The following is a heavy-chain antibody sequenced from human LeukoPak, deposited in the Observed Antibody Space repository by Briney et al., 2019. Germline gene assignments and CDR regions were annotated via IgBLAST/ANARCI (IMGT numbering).Heavy chain of an antibody. Sequence: GGSLRLSCAASGFTFDDYGMHWVRQAPGKGLEWVAVISYDGSHKYSADSVKGRFTISRDNSKNTLYLQMNSLRTEDTAVYFCSASRPHYGDYYGLDVWGHGTTVTVSS. CDR2: ISYDGSHK. J-gene: IGHJ6*02. CDR3: SASRPHYGDYYGLDV. CDR1: GFTFDDYG. V-gene: IGHV3-30*03. D-gene: IGHD4/OR15-4a*01.